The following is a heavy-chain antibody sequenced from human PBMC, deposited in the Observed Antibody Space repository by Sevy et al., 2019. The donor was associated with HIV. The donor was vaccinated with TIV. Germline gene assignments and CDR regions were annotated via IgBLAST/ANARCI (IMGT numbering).Heavy chain of an antibody. CDR2: IKSKTDGGTT. V-gene: IGHV3-15*01. Sequence: GGSLRLSCAASGFTFSNAWMSWLRQAPGKGLEWVGRIKSKTDGGTTDYAAPVKGRFTISRDDSKNTLYLQMNSLKTEETAVYYCTTVGSSGRDYYYYYGMDVWGQGTTVTVSS. J-gene: IGHJ6*02. D-gene: IGHD6-13*01. CDR1: GFTFSNAW. CDR3: TTVGSSGRDYYYYYGMDV.